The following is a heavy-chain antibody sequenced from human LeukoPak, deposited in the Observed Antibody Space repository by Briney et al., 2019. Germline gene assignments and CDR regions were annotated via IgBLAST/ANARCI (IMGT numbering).Heavy chain of an antibody. V-gene: IGHV3-53*01. Sequence: PGGSLRLSCAASGFTVSSNYMSWVRQAPGKGLEWVSVIYSGGSTYYADSVKGRSTISRDNSKNTLYLQMNSLRAEDTAVYYCARDSYYYDSSGQEYFQHWGQGTLVTVSS. CDR1: GFTVSSNY. CDR3: ARDSYYYDSSGQEYFQH. D-gene: IGHD3-22*01. CDR2: IYSGGST. J-gene: IGHJ1*01.